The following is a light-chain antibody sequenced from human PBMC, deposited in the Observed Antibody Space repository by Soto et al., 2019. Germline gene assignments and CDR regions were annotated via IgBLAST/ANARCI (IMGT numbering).Light chain of an antibody. CDR1: QTVSSY. CDR3: QHRMNWTLT. Sequence: EIVLTQSPANLSLSPGERATLSCRASQTVSSYLLWYQQKPGQAPRLLIYDASNRASGTPARFSGSGSETDFTLTISSLENEDIAVYYCQHRMNWTLTFGQGTRLEIK. V-gene: IGKV3-11*01. CDR2: DAS. J-gene: IGKJ5*01.